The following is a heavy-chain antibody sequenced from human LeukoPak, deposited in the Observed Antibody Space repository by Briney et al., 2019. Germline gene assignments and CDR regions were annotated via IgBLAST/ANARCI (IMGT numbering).Heavy chain of an antibody. CDR1: GFSFSSHG. D-gene: IGHD2-2*01. CDR2: IIGGAGST. Sequence: GGTLRLSCAASGFSFSSHGMSWVRQAPGKGLEWVAGIIGGAGSTYYADSVKGRFTISGDNSKNTLFLQMNSLRAEDTAVYYCAHGAMYQLDYWGQGTLVTVSS. V-gene: IGHV3-23*01. J-gene: IGHJ4*02. CDR3: AHGAMYQLDY.